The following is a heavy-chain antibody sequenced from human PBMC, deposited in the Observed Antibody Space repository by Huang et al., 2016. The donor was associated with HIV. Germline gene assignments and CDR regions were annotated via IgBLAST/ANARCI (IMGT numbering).Heavy chain of an antibody. J-gene: IGHJ4*02. D-gene: IGHD3-9*01. CDR2: INTKTGKP. CDR3: ARYRLTGTFLDS. CDR1: GYTFNTYS. V-gene: IGHV7-4-1*02. Sequence: QVQLVQSGSELRKPGASVKVSCKATGYTFNTYSLIWVRQAPGSGLEGMGRINTKTGKPTYAQGGPGLFVVSLDTTVNTAYLQISSLKTDDTAKYFCARYRLTGTFLDSWGQGTQVTVSS.